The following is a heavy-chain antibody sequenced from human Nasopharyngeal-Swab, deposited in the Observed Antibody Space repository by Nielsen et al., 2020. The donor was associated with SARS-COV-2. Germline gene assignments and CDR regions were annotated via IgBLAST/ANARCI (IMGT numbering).Heavy chain of an antibody. J-gene: IGHJ5*02. V-gene: IGHV4-39*07. CDR2: IYYSGST. CDR3: ARAIRFRRYSSSWSLPEGRFDP. CDR1: GGSISSSSYY. D-gene: IGHD6-13*01. Sequence: SETLSLTCTVSGGSISSSSYYWGWIRQPPGKGLEWIGSIYYSGSTYYNPSLKSRVTISVDTSKNQFSLKLSSVTAADTAVYYCARAIRFRRYSSSWSLPEGRFDPWGQGTLVTVSS.